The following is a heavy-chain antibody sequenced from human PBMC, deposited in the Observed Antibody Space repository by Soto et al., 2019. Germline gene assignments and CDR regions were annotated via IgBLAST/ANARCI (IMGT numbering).Heavy chain of an antibody. CDR2: LAYDGSGQ. V-gene: IGHV3-30*18. D-gene: IGHD2-21*02. CDR3: AKPRCVGGVCPNFFES. J-gene: IGHJ4*02. Sequence: QVQLVESGGGVVQPGRSLRLSCAASGFSFSTYGMHWVRQAPGKGLEWVSVLAYDGSGQFYADSVQGRFTISRDNSKNSRSLHMTSQRPEDAAVDYCAKPRCVGGVCPNFFESWGQGTLATVSS. CDR1: GFSFSTYG.